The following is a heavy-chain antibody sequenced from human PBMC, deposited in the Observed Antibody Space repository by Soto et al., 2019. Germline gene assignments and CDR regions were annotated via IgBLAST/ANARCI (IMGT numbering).Heavy chain of an antibody. CDR1: GFTFSYYS. V-gene: IGHV3-21*01. CDR2: ISSNSNYV. J-gene: IGHJ4*02. D-gene: IGHD1-1*01. Sequence: EVQLVESGGGLVKPGGSLRLSCAASGFTFSYYSMNWVRQAPGKGLEWVSSISSNSNYVYYADSVKGRFTISRDNAKNALYLRMNSLRAEDTAVYYCARDLATTLTSGAWFDFWGQGTLVSVSS. CDR3: ARDLATTLTSGAWFDF.